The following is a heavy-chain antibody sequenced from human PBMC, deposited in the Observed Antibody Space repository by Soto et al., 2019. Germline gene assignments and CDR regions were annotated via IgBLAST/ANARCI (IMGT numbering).Heavy chain of an antibody. D-gene: IGHD6-19*01. Sequence: QVQLVQSGAEVKKPGASVKVSCKASGYTFTSYDIIWVRQATAQGLEWMGWMNPSTGNTDSAEKFQGRLTMTRNTYISTVYMELSSLRFEDTAVYYCAIGRIIVAGGFDPWGQGTLVTVSS. CDR1: GYTFTSYD. CDR2: MNPSTGNT. CDR3: AIGRIIVAGGFDP. V-gene: IGHV1-8*01. J-gene: IGHJ5*02.